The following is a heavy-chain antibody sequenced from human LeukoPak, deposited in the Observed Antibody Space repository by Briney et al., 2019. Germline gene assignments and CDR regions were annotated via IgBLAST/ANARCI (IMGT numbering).Heavy chain of an antibody. Sequence: GASVKVSCKASGYTFTGYYMHWVRQAPGQGLEWMGWINPNSGGTNYAQKFQGRVTMTRDTSISTAYMELSRLRPDDTAVYYCARIYSGSYSTDDYWGQGTLVTVSS. D-gene: IGHD1-26*01. J-gene: IGHJ4*02. CDR3: ARIYSGSYSTDDY. V-gene: IGHV1-2*02. CDR2: INPNSGGT. CDR1: GYTFTGYY.